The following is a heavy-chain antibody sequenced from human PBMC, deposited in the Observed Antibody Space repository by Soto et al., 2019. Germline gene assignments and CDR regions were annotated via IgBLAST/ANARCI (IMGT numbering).Heavy chain of an antibody. CDR3: TKEGFGVGGNAGGSDP. D-gene: IGHD3-3*01. V-gene: IGHV1-18*01. CDR1: GYTFTSYG. Sequence: ASVKVSCKASGYTFTSYGISWVRQAPGQGLEWMGWISAYNGNTNYAQKLQGRVTMTTDTSTSTAYMELRSLRSDDTAVYYCTKEGFGVGGNAGGSDPWGQGTLVPVSS. J-gene: IGHJ5*02. CDR2: ISAYNGNT.